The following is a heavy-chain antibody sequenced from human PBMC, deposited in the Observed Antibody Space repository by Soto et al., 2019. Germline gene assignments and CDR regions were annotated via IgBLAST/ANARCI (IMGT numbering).Heavy chain of an antibody. CDR3: ARAREIGIADPTFDY. CDR2: IIPIFGTA. J-gene: IGHJ4*02. D-gene: IGHD6-13*01. CDR1: GGTFSIYA. V-gene: IGHV1-69*13. Sequence: SVKGSCTASGGTFSIYAISWVRQAPGQGLEWMGGIIPIFGTANYAQKFQGRVTITADESTSTAYMELSSLRSEDTAVYYCARAREIGIADPTFDYWGQGTLVTVSS.